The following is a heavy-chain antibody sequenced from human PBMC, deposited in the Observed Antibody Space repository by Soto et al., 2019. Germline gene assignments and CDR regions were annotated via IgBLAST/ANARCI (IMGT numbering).Heavy chain of an antibody. CDR2: ISSTGYYI. D-gene: IGHD5-12*01. V-gene: IGHV3-21*01. J-gene: IGHJ4*02. Sequence: EVPLVESGGGLVKPGGSLRLSCAASGFTFNTYTMNWVRQAPGKGLEWVSSISSTGYYIYYADSVKGRFTISRDNAKNSLYLQMNSLRAEDTAIYYCARVRGFSGYESDDYWGQGTLVTVSS. CDR3: ARVRGFSGYESDDY. CDR1: GFTFNTYT.